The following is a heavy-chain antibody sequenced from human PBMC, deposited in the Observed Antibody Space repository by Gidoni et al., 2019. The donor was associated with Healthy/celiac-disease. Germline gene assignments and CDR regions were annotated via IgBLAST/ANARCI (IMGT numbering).Heavy chain of an antibody. D-gene: IGHD1-26*01. J-gene: IGHJ4*02. CDR3: ARANIPGELPLTYYFDY. CDR2: IYHSGST. Sequence: QVQLQESGPGLVKPSETLSLTCTVSGSSTSSGYYWGWIRQPPGKGLEWIGSIYHSGSTYYNPSLKSRVTISVDTSKNQFYLKLSSVTAADTAVYYCARANIPGELPLTYYFDYWGQGTLVTVSS. CDR1: GSSTSSGYY. V-gene: IGHV4-38-2*02.